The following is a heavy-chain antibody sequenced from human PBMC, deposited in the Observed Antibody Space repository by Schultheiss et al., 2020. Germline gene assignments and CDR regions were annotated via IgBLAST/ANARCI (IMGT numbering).Heavy chain of an antibody. CDR3: ARRGVTAAGNFDY. Sequence: SETLSLTCTVSGGSISSYYWSWIRQHPGKGLEWIGYIYYSGSTYYNPSLKSRVTISVDTSKNQFSLKLSSVTAADTAVYYCARRGVTAAGNFDYWGQGTLVTVS. J-gene: IGHJ4*02. D-gene: IGHD6-13*01. CDR2: IYYSGST. CDR1: GGSISSYY. V-gene: IGHV4-59*04.